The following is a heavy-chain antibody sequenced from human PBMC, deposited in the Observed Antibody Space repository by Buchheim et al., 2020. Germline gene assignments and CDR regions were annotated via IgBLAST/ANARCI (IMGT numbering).Heavy chain of an antibody. J-gene: IGHJ4*02. D-gene: IGHD3-10*01. Sequence: EVQLVQSGGGVVQPGGSLRLSCAASGFSLSGYDMNWVRQAPGKGLEWVAYISSSSTNKYYADSVEGRFTISRDNAKNSLHLQMNSLTDEDTAVYFCARDGGPSYYGSGYNFDYWGRGTL. CDR1: GFSLSGYD. V-gene: IGHV3-48*02. CDR3: ARDGGPSYYGSGYNFDY. CDR2: ISSSSTNK.